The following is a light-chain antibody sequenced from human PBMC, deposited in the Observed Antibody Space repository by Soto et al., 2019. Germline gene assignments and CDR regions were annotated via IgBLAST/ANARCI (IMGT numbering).Light chain of an antibody. CDR1: SSDVGGYNY. V-gene: IGLV2-14*01. CDR2: DVS. CDR3: SSYTSSSTYV. Sequence: QSALTQPASVSGSPGQSITISCTGTSSDVGGYNYVSWYQQHPGKAPKLMIYDVSNRPSGVSNRFSGSKSGNTASLTISGHAAEDEADYYCSSYTSSSTYVFGAGTKLTVL. J-gene: IGLJ1*01.